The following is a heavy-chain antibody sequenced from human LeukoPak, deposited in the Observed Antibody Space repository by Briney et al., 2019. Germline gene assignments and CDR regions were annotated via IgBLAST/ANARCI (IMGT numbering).Heavy chain of an antibody. D-gene: IGHD2-8*01. V-gene: IGHV3-7*01. CDR2: IKQDGSEK. Sequence: GGSLRLSCAASGFTFSSHWMSWVRQAPGKGLEWVANIKQDGSEKYYVDSVKGRLTISRDNAKNSLYLQMNSLRTEDTAVYYCTKGLWAGVSAARDWGQGALVTVS. J-gene: IGHJ4*02. CDR1: GFTFSSHW. CDR3: TKGLWAGVSAARD.